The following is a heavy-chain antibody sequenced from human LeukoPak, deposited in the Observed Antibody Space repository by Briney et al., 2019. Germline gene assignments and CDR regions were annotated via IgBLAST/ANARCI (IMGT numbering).Heavy chain of an antibody. J-gene: IGHJ6*02. CDR2: INHSGST. CDR1: GGSFSGYY. CDR3: ARGMSSGYHYYYYYYGMHV. Sequence: SETLSLTCAVYGGSFSGYYWSWIRQPPGKGLEWIGEINHSGSTNYNPSLKSRVTISVDTSKNQFSLKLSSVTAADTAVYYCARGMSSGYHYYYYYYGMHVWGQGTTVTVSS. D-gene: IGHD3-22*01. V-gene: IGHV4-34*01.